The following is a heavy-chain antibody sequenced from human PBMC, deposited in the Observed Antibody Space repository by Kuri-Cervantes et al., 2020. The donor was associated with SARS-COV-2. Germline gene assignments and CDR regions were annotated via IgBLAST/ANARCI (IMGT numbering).Heavy chain of an antibody. D-gene: IGHD3-10*01. J-gene: IGHJ4*02. CDR1: GFTFSNYA. Sequence: GESLKISCTASGFTFSNYAMSWVRQAPGKGLDWVSAISDTGSHTYYADSVKGRFTISRDNSKNTLFLQMSSLRAEDTALCYCAKSPFRFGESPFDDWGLGTLVTVSS. V-gene: IGHV3-23*01. CDR3: AKSPFRFGESPFDD. CDR2: ISDTGSHT.